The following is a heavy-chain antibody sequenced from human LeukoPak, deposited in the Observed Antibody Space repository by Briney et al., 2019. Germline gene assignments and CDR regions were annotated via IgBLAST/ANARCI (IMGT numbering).Heavy chain of an antibody. D-gene: IGHD3-16*01. Sequence: GGSLRLSCAASGFTFSSYAMHWVRQAPGKGLEWVAVISFDGGNKYYADSVKGRFTISRDNSKNTLYLQMNSLRAEDTAVYYCARAPWVLRMDVWGQGTRSPSP. CDR2: ISFDGGNK. CDR3: ARAPWVLRMDV. CDR1: GFTFSSYA. J-gene: IGHJ6*02. V-gene: IGHV3-30*14.